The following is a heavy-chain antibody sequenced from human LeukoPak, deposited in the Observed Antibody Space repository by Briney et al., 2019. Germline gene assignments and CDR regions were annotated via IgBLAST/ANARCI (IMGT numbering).Heavy chain of an antibody. J-gene: IGHJ5*02. V-gene: IGHV1-69*05. CDR3: ARERCSSTSCREGYNWFDP. Sequence: SVKGSCKASVGTFSSYAISWVRQATGQGLEWRGGSISIFGTANHSQQFQRSVTSPTDESTSQAYLELSSLRYEDTAVYYCARERCSSTSCREGYNWFDPWGQGTLVTVSS. CDR1: VGTFSSYA. D-gene: IGHD2-2*01. CDR2: SISIFGTA.